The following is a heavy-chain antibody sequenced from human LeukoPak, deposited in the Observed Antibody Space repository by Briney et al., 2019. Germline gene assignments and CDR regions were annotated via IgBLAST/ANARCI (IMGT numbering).Heavy chain of an antibody. D-gene: IGHD3-10*02. V-gene: IGHV3-48*03. Sequence: GESLKISCKGSGFTFSSYEMNWVRQAPGKGLEWVSYISSSGSTLYYADSVKGRFTISRDNAKNSLYLQMNSLRAEDTAVYYCAELGITMIGGVWGKGTTVTISS. CDR2: ISSSGSTL. CDR1: GFTFSSYE. J-gene: IGHJ6*04. CDR3: AELGITMIGGV.